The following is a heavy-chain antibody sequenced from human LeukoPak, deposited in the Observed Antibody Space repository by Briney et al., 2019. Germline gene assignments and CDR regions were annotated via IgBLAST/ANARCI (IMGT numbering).Heavy chain of an antibody. D-gene: IGHD5-12*01. CDR1: GDTFTSYD. J-gene: IGHJ4*02. CDR3: ARPVATSDTLDY. V-gene: IGHV1-18*01. CDR2: ISAYNGNT. Sequence: GASVKVSCKASGDTFTSYDISWVRQAPGQGLESMGWISAYNGNTNYAQKLQGRVTMTTDTSTSTAYMELRSLRSDDTAVYYCARPVATSDTLDYWGQGTLVTVSS.